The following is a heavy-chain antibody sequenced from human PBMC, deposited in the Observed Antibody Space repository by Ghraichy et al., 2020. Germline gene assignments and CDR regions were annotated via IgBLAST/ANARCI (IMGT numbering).Heavy chain of an antibody. Sequence: ASVKVSRKASGYTFTGYYMHWVRQAPGQGLEWMGWINPNSGGTNYAQKFQGRVTMTRDTSISTAYMELSRLRSDDTAVYYCARAGPELGYSSSWYYPAKRSNWFDPWGQGTLVTVSS. D-gene: IGHD6-13*01. CDR1: GYTFTGYY. CDR3: ARAGPELGYSSSWYYPAKRSNWFDP. J-gene: IGHJ5*02. CDR2: INPNSGGT. V-gene: IGHV1-2*02.